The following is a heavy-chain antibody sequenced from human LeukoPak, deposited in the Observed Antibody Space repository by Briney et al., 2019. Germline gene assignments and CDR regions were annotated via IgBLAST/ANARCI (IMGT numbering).Heavy chain of an antibody. Sequence: SETLSLTCDVYGGAFSGHYWNWIRQSPGKGLEWIGEINHSGSTNYNPSLKSRVTISVDTSKNQISLKLSSVTAADTAVYYCARSGDVSAVVAATPAPNYNYYGMDVWGQGTTVTVSS. CDR1: GGAFSGHY. CDR2: INHSGST. V-gene: IGHV4-34*01. CDR3: ARSGDVSAVVAATPAPNYNYYGMDV. J-gene: IGHJ6*02. D-gene: IGHD2-15*01.